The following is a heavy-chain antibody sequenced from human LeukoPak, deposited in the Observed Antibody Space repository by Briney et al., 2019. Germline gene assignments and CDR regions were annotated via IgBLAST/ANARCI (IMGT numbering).Heavy chain of an antibody. Sequence: ASVKVSCKASGYTFTSYYMHWVRQAPGQGLEWMGIINPSGGSTSYAQKFQGRVTMTRDTSTSTVYMELSSLRSEDTAVYYCARDYDTGDTAMVTGGGYWGQGTLVTVSS. CDR3: ARDYDTGDTAMVTGGGY. J-gene: IGHJ4*02. V-gene: IGHV1-46*01. CDR1: GYTFTSYY. D-gene: IGHD5-18*01. CDR2: INPSGGST.